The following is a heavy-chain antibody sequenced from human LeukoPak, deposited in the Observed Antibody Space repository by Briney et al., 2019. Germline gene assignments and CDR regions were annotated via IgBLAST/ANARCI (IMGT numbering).Heavy chain of an antibody. D-gene: IGHD4-11*01. CDR3: ARGLREYSNNTFDY. J-gene: IGHJ4*02. Sequence: RPSETLSLTCAVYGGSFSGYYWSWIRQPPGKGLEWIGEINHSGSTNCNPSLKSRVTISVDTSKNQFSLKLSSVTAADTAVYYCARGLREYSNNTFDYWGQGTLVTVSS. CDR2: INHSGST. CDR1: GGSFSGYY. V-gene: IGHV4-34*01.